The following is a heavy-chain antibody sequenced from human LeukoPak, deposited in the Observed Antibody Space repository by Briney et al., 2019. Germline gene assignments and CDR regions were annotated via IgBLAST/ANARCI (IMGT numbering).Heavy chain of an antibody. V-gene: IGHV3-30*02. CDR1: GFTFSSYG. CDR3: AKDRDIVVEPAEGFDY. D-gene: IGHD2-2*01. J-gene: IGHJ4*02. Sequence: GRSLRLSCAASGFTFSSYGMHWVRQAPGKGLEWVAFIRYDGSNKYYADSVKGRFAISRDNSKNTLYLQMNSLRAEDTAVYYCAKDRDIVVEPAEGFDYWGQGTLVTVSS. CDR2: IRYDGSNK.